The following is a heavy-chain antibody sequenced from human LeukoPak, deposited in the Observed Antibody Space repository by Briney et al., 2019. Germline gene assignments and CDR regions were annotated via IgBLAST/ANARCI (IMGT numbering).Heavy chain of an antibody. V-gene: IGHV3-13*01. CDR3: ARGPPRGKYYYMDV. CDR1: GLTFSSFD. Sequence: PGGSLRLSCAASGLTFSSFDMHWVRQPTGQGLEWVSTIGTASDTYYPGSVEGRFTLSRDNAKNSLYPQMNSLTAGDTAVYYCARGPPRGKYYYMDVWGKGTTVTVSS. CDR2: IGTASDT. J-gene: IGHJ6*03.